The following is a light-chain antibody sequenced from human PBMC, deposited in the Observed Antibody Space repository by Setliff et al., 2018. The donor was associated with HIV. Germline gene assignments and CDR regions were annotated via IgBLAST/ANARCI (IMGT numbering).Light chain of an antibody. CDR1: SSDVGGYNS. J-gene: IGLJ1*01. V-gene: IGLV2-8*01. Sequence: QSVLTQPPSASGSPGQSVTISCTGTSSDVGGYNSVSWYQQHPGKAPKVMIYEVSKRPSGVPDRFSGSKSGNTASLTVSGLQAEDEADYYCCSYAGSYTSLYVFGTGTKVTVL. CDR2: EVS. CDR3: CSYAGSYTSLYV.